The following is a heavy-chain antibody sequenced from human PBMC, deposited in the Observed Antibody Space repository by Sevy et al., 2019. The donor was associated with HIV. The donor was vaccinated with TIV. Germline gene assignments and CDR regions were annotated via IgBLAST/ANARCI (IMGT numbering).Heavy chain of an antibody. D-gene: IGHD2-15*01. Sequence: ASVKVSCKASGYTFTTYYMHWVRQTPGQGLEWMGIINPSGGGTSYAQKFQGRVTMTRDTSKSTVYLELSSLRSEDTAVYYCTKDVVATPNYYSGMDVWGQGTTVTVSS. CDR1: GYTFTTYY. J-gene: IGHJ6*02. CDR3: TKDVVATPNYYSGMDV. CDR2: INPSGGGT. V-gene: IGHV1-46*03.